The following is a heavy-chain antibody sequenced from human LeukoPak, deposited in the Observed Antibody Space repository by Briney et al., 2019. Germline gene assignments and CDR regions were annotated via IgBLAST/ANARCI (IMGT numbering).Heavy chain of an antibody. Sequence: GGSLCLSCAASGFTFCSFEMDWVRQGPGQGLEWGLYISSSGRTISYTDPVKGRFTISRNNAKNSLYLQMNSLRAEDTAVYYCSELGITMIGGVWGKGTTVTISS. D-gene: IGHD3-10*02. V-gene: IGHV3-48*03. CDR2: ISSSGRTI. J-gene: IGHJ6*04. CDR3: SELGITMIGGV. CDR1: GFTFCSFE.